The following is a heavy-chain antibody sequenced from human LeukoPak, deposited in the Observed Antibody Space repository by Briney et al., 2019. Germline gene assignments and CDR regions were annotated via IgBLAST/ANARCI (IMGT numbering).Heavy chain of an antibody. CDR1: AYSISSVYY. CDR3: ARVGLYQLPRVYYVDY. D-gene: IGHD2-2*01. J-gene: IGHJ4*02. CDR2: IYHSGST. Sequence: PSETLSLTCTVSAYSISSVYYWGWIRQPPGKGLEWIGSIYHSGSTSYNPSLKSPVTISVDTSKNQFSLKLSSVTAADTAVYYCARVGLYQLPRVYYVDYWGQGTLVTVSS. V-gene: IGHV4-38-2*02.